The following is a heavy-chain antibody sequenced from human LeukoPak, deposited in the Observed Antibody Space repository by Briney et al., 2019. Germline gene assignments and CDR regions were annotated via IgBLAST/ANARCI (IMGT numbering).Heavy chain of an antibody. Sequence: SETLSLTCAVSGYSISSGYYWGWIRQPPGKGLEWIGSIYHSGSTYYNPSLKSRVTISVDTSKNQFSLKLSSVTAADTAVYYCARGFSIAVAGGGYWGQGTLVTVSS. J-gene: IGHJ4*02. D-gene: IGHD6-19*01. CDR2: IYHSGST. CDR1: GYSISSGYY. V-gene: IGHV4-38-2*01. CDR3: ARGFSIAVAGGGY.